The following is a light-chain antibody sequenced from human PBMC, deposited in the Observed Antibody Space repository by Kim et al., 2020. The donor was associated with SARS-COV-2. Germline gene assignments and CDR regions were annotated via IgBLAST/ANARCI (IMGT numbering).Light chain of an antibody. CDR3: SSYTRSSSIV. CDR2: DVS. Sequence: QSALTQPASVSGSPGQSITISCTGTSSDVGTYNYVSWYQQHPGKAPKLMIYDVSYRPSGVSNRFSGSKSDNTASLTISGLQAEDEADYYCSSYTRSSSIVFGGGTQLTVL. V-gene: IGLV2-14*03. CDR1: SSDVGTYNY. J-gene: IGLJ3*02.